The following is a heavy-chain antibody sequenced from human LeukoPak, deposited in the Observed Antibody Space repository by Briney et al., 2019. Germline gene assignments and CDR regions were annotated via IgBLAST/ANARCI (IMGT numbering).Heavy chain of an antibody. CDR1: GFSFSGHA. CDR2: ISGGGGSV. Sequence: GGSLRLSCAASGFSFSGHAMNWVRQAPGKGLEGVSGISGGGGSVYYADSVKGRFTISRDNSKSTLYLQMNSLRAADTAVYYCAKDISRINVIVVAPGRGIDYWGQGTLVTVSS. V-gene: IGHV3-23*01. D-gene: IGHD3-22*01. J-gene: IGHJ4*02. CDR3: AKDISRINVIVVAPGRGIDY.